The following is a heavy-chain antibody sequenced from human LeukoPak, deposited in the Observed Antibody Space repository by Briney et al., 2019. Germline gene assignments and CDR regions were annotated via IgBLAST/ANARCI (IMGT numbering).Heavy chain of an antibody. Sequence: GGSLRLSCAASGFTFTTYGMNWVRQAPGKGLEWVSYLSGRSNSIYYAESVKGRFTISRDNSKNTLYLQMNSLRAEDTAVYYCARARSSIAAYDYWGQGTLVTVSS. CDR1: GFTFTTYG. CDR2: LSGRSNSI. D-gene: IGHD6-6*01. J-gene: IGHJ4*02. CDR3: ARARSSIAAYDY. V-gene: IGHV3-48*01.